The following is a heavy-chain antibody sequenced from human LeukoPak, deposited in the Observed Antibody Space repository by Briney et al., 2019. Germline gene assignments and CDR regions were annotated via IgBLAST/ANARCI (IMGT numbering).Heavy chain of an antibody. CDR2: INPSGGST. CDR1: GYIFTSYF. Sequence: ASVKVSFKACGYIFTSYFMHCVRRGPGQGLEWMGLINPSGGSTRYAQKFQGRATMTRDMSTSTVYMELSSLRSEDTAVYYCARALPHRRLMDTTMEQHWFDPWGQGTLVTVSS. D-gene: IGHD5-18*01. CDR3: ARALPHRRLMDTTMEQHWFDP. V-gene: IGHV1-46*01. J-gene: IGHJ5*02.